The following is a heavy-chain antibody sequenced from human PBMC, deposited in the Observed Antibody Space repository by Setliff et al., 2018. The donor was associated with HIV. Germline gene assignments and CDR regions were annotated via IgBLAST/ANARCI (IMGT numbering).Heavy chain of an antibody. D-gene: IGHD3-3*01. CDR3: ARDSLPPPQQYYDFWSGLDY. CDR2: INAGNGNT. Sequence: ASVKVSCKASGYTFTSYAMHWVRQAPGQRLEWMGWINAGNGNTKYSQKFQGRVTITRDTSASTAYMELSSLRSEDTAVYYCARDSLPPPQQYYDFWSGLDYWGQGTLVTVSS. V-gene: IGHV1-3*01. CDR1: GYTFTSYA. J-gene: IGHJ4*02.